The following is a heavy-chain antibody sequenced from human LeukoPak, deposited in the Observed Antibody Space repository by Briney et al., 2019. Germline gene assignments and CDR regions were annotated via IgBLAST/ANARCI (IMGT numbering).Heavy chain of an antibody. Sequence: GASVKVSCKXSGYTFTGDYMHWVRQAPGQGLEWMGRINPNSGGTNYSQKFQGRVTMTRDTSISTAYMELSRLRSDDTAVYYCARGRGGFYYYYMDVWGKGTTVTVSS. J-gene: IGHJ6*03. CDR1: GYTFTGDY. V-gene: IGHV1-2*06. CDR3: ARGRGGFYYYYMDV. CDR2: INPNSGGT.